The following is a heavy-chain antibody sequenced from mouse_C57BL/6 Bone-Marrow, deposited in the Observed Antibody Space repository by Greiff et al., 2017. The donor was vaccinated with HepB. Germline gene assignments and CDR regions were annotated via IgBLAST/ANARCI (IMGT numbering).Heavy chain of an antibody. CDR1: GFSLSTSGMG. CDR2: IYWDDDK. Sequence: QVTLKVSGPGILQSSQTLSLTCSFSGFSLSTSGMGVSWIRQPSGKGLEWLGHIYWDDDKRYTPSQKSRLTISKDTSRNQVFLKITSVDTADTATYYCARSPYYYGSAYAIDYWGQGTSVTVSS. D-gene: IGHD1-1*01. J-gene: IGHJ4*01. CDR3: ARSPYYYGSAYAIDY. V-gene: IGHV8-12*01.